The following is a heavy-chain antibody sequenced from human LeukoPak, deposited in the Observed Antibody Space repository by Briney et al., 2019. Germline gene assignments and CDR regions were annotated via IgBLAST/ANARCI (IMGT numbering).Heavy chain of an antibody. CDR1: GGSIGTYY. D-gene: IGHD3-22*01. CDR2: IDYSGST. V-gene: IGHV4-59*12. J-gene: IGHJ4*02. Sequence: SETLSLTCTVSGGSIGTYYWSWVRQSPGKGLEWIGHIDYSGSTNYNPSLESRVAMSVDTSKKQFSLKLSSVTAADTAVYYCARGGWNKFDYWGQGTLVTVSS. CDR3: ARGGWNKFDY.